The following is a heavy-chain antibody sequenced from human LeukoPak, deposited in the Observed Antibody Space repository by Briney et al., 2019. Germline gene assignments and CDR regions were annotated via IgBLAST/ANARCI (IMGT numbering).Heavy chain of an antibody. V-gene: IGHV3-21*04. J-gene: IGHJ2*01. CDR3: AKDLSGYGPYWYFDL. D-gene: IGHD6-25*01. CDR1: GFTFSSYS. Sequence: GGSLRLSCAASGFTFSSYSMNWVRQAPGKGLEWVSSISSSGSYIYYADSVKGRFTISRDNSKNTLYLQMNNLRAEDSAVYYCAKDLSGYGPYWYFDLWGRGTLVTVSS. CDR2: ISSSGSYI.